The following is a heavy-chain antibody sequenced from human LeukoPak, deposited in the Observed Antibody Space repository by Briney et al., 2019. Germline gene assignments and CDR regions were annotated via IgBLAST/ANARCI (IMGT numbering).Heavy chain of an antibody. D-gene: IGHD3-22*01. Sequence: SLTLSLTCTVSGASISSGDYYWTWIRQPAGKGLEWIGRIYTSGSTDYSPSLKSRVTISLDTSKNQFSLRLSSVTAADTAVYYCARHDYYDSSGTRDYWGQGTLVTVSS. V-gene: IGHV4-61*02. CDR3: ARHDYYDSSGTRDY. J-gene: IGHJ4*02. CDR2: IYTSGST. CDR1: GASISSGDYY.